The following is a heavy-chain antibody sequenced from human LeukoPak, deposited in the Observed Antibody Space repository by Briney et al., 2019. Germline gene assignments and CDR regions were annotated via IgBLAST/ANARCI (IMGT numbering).Heavy chain of an antibody. Sequence: ASVKVSCKASGYTFTSYGISWVRQAPGQGLEWMGWISAYNGNTNYAQKLQGRVTMTTDTSTSTAYMELRSLRSDDTAVYYCARARFLEWLLSDFDYWGQGTLVTVSS. V-gene: IGHV1-18*01. CDR2: ISAYNGNT. J-gene: IGHJ4*02. D-gene: IGHD3-3*01. CDR1: GYTFTSYG. CDR3: ARARFLEWLLSDFDY.